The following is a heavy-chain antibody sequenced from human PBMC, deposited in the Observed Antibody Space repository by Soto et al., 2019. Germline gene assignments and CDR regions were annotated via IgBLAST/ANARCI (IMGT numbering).Heavy chain of an antibody. V-gene: IGHV1-69*13. CDR2: IIPIFGTA. D-gene: IGHD3-16*02. Sequence: ASVKVSCKASGGTFSSYAISWVRQAPGQGLEWMGGIIPIFGTANYAQKFQGRVTITADESTSTAYMELSSLRSEDTAVYYCARGVSRSRLYPDYYHYGMDVWGQGTTVTVSS. CDR3: ARGVSRSRLYPDYYHYGMDV. J-gene: IGHJ6*02. CDR1: GGTFSSYA.